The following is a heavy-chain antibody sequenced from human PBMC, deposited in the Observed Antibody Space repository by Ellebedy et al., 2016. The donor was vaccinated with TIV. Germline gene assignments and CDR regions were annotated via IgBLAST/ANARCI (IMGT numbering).Heavy chain of an antibody. CDR3: ARRASYGDYAVQVNPWFDP. D-gene: IGHD4-17*01. J-gene: IGHJ5*02. CDR2: IRQEGDEI. CDR1: GFNFRSYW. V-gene: IGHV3-7*01. Sequence: PGGSLRLSCAASGFNFRSYWMAWVRQAPGKGLEWVAKIRQEGDEIYYVESVKGRFTISRDNAKNSLFLQVNSLRVEDTAVYYCARRASYGDYAVQVNPWFDPWGQGTLVTVPS.